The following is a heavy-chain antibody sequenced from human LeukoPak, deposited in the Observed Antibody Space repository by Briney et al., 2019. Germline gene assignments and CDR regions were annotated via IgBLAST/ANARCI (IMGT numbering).Heavy chain of an antibody. V-gene: IGHV3-66*01. CDR1: GFTVSSNY. CDR3: ARSKVAGTYYFDY. D-gene: IGHD6-19*01. Sequence: GGSLRLSCAASGFTVSSNYMSWVRQAPGKGLEWVSVIYSGGSTYYADSVKGRFTISRDSSKNTLYLQMNSLRAEDTAVYYCARSKVAGTYYFDYWGQGTLVTVSS. J-gene: IGHJ4*02. CDR2: IYSGGST.